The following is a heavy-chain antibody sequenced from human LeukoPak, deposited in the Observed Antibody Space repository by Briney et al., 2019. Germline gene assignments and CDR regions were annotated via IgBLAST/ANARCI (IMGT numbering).Heavy chain of an antibody. CDR3: ARAGNSYYYGMDV. CDR2: IYYSGST. CDR1: GGSISSYY. J-gene: IGHJ6*02. D-gene: IGHD1-14*01. V-gene: IGHV4-59*01. Sequence: SETQSLTCTVSGGSISSYYWSWIRQPPGKGLEWIGYIYYSGSTNSNPSLKSRVSMSVDTSRNQFSLKLNSVIAADSAVYYCARAGNSYYYGMDVWGQGTTVTVSS.